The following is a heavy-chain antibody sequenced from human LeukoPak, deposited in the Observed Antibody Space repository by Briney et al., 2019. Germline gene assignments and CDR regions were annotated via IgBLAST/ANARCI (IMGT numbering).Heavy chain of an antibody. D-gene: IGHD4-23*01. J-gene: IGHJ6*03. V-gene: IGHV3-30*02. CDR2: IWYGGSNK. CDR1: GFTFSSYG. Sequence: PGGSLRLSCAASGFTFSSYGMHWVRQAPGKGLEWVAVIWYGGSNKYYADSVKGRFTISRDNSKNTLYLQMNSLRAEDTAVYYCAKDFLGYGGRGGYYYYMDVWGKGTTVTVSS. CDR3: AKDFLGYGGRGGYYYYMDV.